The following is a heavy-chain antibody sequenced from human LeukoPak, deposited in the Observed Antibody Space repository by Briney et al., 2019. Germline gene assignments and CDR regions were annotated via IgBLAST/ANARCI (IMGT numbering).Heavy chain of an antibody. Sequence: GGSLRLSCAASGFTFSDYYMSWIRQAPGKGLGWVSYISSSTNTISYADSVKGRFTISRDNAKNSLFLQMNSLRAEDTAVYYCARYRGSSFDYWGQGTLVIVSS. D-gene: IGHD1-26*01. CDR1: GFTFSDYY. CDR3: ARYRGSSFDY. J-gene: IGHJ4*02. V-gene: IGHV3-11*01. CDR2: ISSSTNTI.